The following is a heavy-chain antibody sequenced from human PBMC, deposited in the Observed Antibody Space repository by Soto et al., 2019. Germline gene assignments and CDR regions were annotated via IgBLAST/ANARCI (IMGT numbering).Heavy chain of an antibody. Sequence: PSETLSLTCTVSGGSITGYYWSWIRQPPGKGPEWIGNIHYSGSTNYNPSLKSRVTISVDTSKNRFSLRLSSVTAAETAVYYCARHSYYSNPLRFDPWGQGALVTVSS. CDR2: IHYSGST. V-gene: IGHV4-59*08. CDR3: ARHSYYSNPLRFDP. D-gene: IGHD4-4*01. J-gene: IGHJ5*02. CDR1: GGSITGYY.